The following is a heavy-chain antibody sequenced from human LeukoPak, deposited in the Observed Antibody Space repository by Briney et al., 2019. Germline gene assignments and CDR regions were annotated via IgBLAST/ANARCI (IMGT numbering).Heavy chain of an antibody. Sequence: ASVKVSCKASGYTFTSYYMHWVRQAPGQGLEWMGIINPSGGSTSYAQKLQGRVTMTRDTSTSTVYMEPSSLRSEDTAVYHCARDLYYGSGSYGWPNYWGQGTLVTVSS. V-gene: IGHV1-46*01. J-gene: IGHJ4*02. CDR3: ARDLYYGSGSYGWPNY. CDR2: INPSGGST. CDR1: GYTFTSYY. D-gene: IGHD3-10*01.